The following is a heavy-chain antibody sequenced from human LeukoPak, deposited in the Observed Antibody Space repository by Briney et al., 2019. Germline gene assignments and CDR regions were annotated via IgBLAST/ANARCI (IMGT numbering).Heavy chain of an antibody. J-gene: IGHJ5*02. Sequence: SETLSLTCAVSGGSISSSNWWSWVRQSPGKGLEWIGEIYHSGSTNYNPSLKSRATVPVDKSKNQFSLKLSSVTAADTAMYYCATRYSSGWFDPWGQGTLVTVSS. V-gene: IGHV4-4*02. CDR3: ATRYSSGWFDP. D-gene: IGHD6-19*01. CDR1: GGSISSSNW. CDR2: IYHSGST.